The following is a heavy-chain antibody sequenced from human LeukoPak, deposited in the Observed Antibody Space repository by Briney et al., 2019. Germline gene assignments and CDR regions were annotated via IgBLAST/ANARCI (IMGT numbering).Heavy chain of an antibody. V-gene: IGHV3-30*04. CDR3: ASFEWLQLRYYYTDV. J-gene: IGHJ6*03. CDR1: GFTFSSYA. CDR2: ISYDGSNK. Sequence: GGSLRLSCAASGFTFSSYAMHWVRQAPGKGLEWVAVISYDGSNKYYADSVKGRFTISRDNSKNTLYLQMNSLRAEDTAVYYCASFEWLQLRYYYTDVWGKGTTVTVSS. D-gene: IGHD5-12*01.